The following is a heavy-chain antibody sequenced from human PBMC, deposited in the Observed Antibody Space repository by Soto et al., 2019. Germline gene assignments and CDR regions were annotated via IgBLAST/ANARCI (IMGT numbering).Heavy chain of an antibody. V-gene: IGHV3-53*01. CDR1: GLTVGDNY. CDR2: IYYNGTT. Sequence: LRLSCAASGLTVGDNYMSWVRQAPGMGLEWVSAIYYNGTTYYADSVKGRFTISRDTSKNTLSLQMDSLRVQDTAVYYCVRPLPTGQNYGQDSWGQETTVTVSS. J-gene: IGHJ6*02. CDR3: VRPLPTGQNYGQDS.